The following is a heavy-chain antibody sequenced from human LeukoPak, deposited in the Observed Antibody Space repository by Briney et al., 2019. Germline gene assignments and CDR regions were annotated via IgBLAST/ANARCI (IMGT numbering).Heavy chain of an antibody. J-gene: IGHJ4*02. Sequence: PGGSLRLSCAASGFTFRSYWMNWVRQAPGKGLEWVANINQDGSDKYYVDSVKGRFTISRDNAKRSLYLQMNSLRAEDTAVYYCARDLFSYGANQDDFGGQGTLVTVSS. CDR2: INQDGSDK. D-gene: IGHD5-18*01. CDR1: GFTFRSYW. CDR3: ARDLFSYGANQDDF. V-gene: IGHV3-7*01.